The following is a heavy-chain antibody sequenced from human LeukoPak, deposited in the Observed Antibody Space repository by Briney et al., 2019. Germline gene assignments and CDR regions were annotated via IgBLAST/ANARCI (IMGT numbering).Heavy chain of an antibody. CDR1: GLTLSRYA. V-gene: IGHV3-23*01. CDR3: VKKVYYYMDV. CDR2: ISPSGDST. J-gene: IGHJ6*03. Sequence: PGGSLRLSCAASGLTLSRYAVDWARQAPGRGLEWVSYISPSGDSTVYAESVKGRFTISRDNSKNMLYLQMDSLRAEDTAIYYCVKKVYYYMDVWGKGTTVTVSS.